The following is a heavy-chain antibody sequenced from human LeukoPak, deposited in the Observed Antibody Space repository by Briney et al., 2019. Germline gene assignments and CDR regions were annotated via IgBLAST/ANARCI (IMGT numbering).Heavy chain of an antibody. J-gene: IGHJ4*02. Sequence: SGPTLVNPTQTLTLTCSFSGFSLTTRPLGVGWIRQPPGKALEWLAVIYRDDDKRYNPSLKTRLTVTTATSKNQVVLIMTNMDPVDTATYYCAHRRSGYDWNHGDFDYWGQGTLVTVSS. V-gene: IGHV2-5*02. D-gene: IGHD1-20*01. CDR1: GFSLTTRPLG. CDR2: IYRDDDK. CDR3: AHRRSGYDWNHGDFDY.